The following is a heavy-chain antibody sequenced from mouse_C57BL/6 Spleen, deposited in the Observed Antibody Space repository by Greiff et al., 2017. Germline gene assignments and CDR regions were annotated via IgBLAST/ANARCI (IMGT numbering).Heavy chain of an antibody. V-gene: IGHV5-4*01. CDR3: AREGTFTTADY. D-gene: IGHD1-2*01. Sequence: EVQVVESGGGLVKPGGSLKLSCAASGFTFSSYAMSWVRQTPEKRLEWVATISDGGSYTYYPDNVKGRFTISRDNAKNNLYLQMSHLKSEDTAMYYCAREGTFTTADYWGQGTTLTVSS. CDR1: GFTFSSYA. CDR2: ISDGGSYT. J-gene: IGHJ2*01.